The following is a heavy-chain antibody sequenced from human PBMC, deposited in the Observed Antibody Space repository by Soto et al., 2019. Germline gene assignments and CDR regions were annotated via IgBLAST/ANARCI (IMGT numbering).Heavy chain of an antibody. J-gene: IGHJ6*02. D-gene: IGHD4-17*01. V-gene: IGHV4-59*01. CDR3: ASLVTTLVYGMDV. Sequence: SETLSLTCTVSGGSISSYYWSWIRQPPGKGLEWIGYIYYSGSTNYNPSLKSRVTISVDTSKNQFSLKLSSVTAADTAVYYCASLVTTLVYGMDVWGQGTTVTVSS. CDR2: IYYSGST. CDR1: GGSISSYY.